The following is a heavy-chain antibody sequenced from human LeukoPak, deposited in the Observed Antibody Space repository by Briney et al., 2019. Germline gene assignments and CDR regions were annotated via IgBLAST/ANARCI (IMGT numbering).Heavy chain of an antibody. D-gene: IGHD3-9*01. V-gene: IGHV3-48*04. CDR2: ISSSGSTI. CDR3: AKDGGEYYDILTGYYPRLYYMDV. Sequence: PGGSLRLSCAASGFTFSSYGMSWVRQTPGKGLEWVSYISSSGSTIYYADSVKGRFTTSRDNAKNSLYLQMNSLRAEDTAVYYCAKDGGEYYDILTGYYPRLYYMDVWGKGTTVTISS. J-gene: IGHJ6*03. CDR1: GFTFSSYG.